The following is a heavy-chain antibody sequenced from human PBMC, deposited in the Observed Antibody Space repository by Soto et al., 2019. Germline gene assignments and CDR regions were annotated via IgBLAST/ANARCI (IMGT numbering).Heavy chain of an antibody. J-gene: IGHJ4*02. D-gene: IGHD3-3*01. V-gene: IGHV4-39*01. CDR1: GGSISSSSYY. Sequence: SETLSLTXTVSGGSISSSSYYWGWIRQPPGKGLEWIGSIYYSGSTYYNPSLKSRVTISVDTSKNQFSLKLSSVTAADTAVYYCARNQDYDFWSGYYKWYFDYWGQGTLVTVSS. CDR2: IYYSGST. CDR3: ARNQDYDFWSGYYKWYFDY.